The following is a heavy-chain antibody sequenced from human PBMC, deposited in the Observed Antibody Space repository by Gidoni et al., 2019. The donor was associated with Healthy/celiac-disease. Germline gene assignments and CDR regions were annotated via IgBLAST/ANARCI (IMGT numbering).Heavy chain of an antibody. CDR3: ARPLELRLRWAPYYYYYGMDV. J-gene: IGHJ6*02. D-gene: IGHD5-12*01. V-gene: IGHV1-8*01. Sequence: QVQLVQSGAEVKKPGASVKVSCKASGYTFTSYDINWGRQATGQGLEWMGWMNPNSGNTGYAQKFQGRVTMTRNTSISTAYMELSSLRSEDTAVYYCARPLELRLRWAPYYYYYGMDVWGQGTTVTVSS. CDR1: GYTFTSYD. CDR2: MNPNSGNT.